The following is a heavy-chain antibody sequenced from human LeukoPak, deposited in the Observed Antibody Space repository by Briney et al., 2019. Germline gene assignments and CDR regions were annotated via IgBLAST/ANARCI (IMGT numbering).Heavy chain of an antibody. V-gene: IGHV4-4*07. Sequence: SETLSLTCTVSGGSISSYYWSWIRQPAGKGLEWIGRIYTSGSTDYNPSLKSRVTMSVDTSKNQFSLKLSSVTAADTAVYYCARDMDWLDAFDIWGQGTVVTVSS. D-gene: IGHD3/OR15-3a*01. CDR1: GGSISSYY. J-gene: IGHJ3*02. CDR3: ARDMDWLDAFDI. CDR2: IYTSGST.